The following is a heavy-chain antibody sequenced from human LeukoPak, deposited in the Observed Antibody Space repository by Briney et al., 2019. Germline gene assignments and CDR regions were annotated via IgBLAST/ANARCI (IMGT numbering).Heavy chain of an antibody. Sequence: SGPTLVKPTQTLTLTCTFSGFSLTTSGVGVGWIRQPPGKALEWLAIIYWNDDKRYSPSLKSRLTITKDTSKNQVVLAMTNMDPLDTATYYCAHRRWYYYDSNGYYIANWGQGTQVTVSS. J-gene: IGHJ4*02. V-gene: IGHV2-5*01. CDR3: AHRRWYYYDSNGYYIAN. CDR1: GFSLTTSGVG. CDR2: IYWNDDK. D-gene: IGHD3-22*01.